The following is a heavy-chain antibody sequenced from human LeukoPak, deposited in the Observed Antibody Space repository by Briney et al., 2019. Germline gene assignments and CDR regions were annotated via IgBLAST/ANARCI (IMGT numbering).Heavy chain of an antibody. D-gene: IGHD3-3*01. Sequence: SGPTLVNPTQTLTLTCTFSGFSLSTSGVGVGWIRQPPGKALEWLALIYWNDDKRYSPSLKSRLTITKDTSKNQVVLTMTNMDPVDTATYYCAHSLLEWFPANYYYYYYMDVWGKGTTVTVS. CDR3: AHSLLEWFPANYYYYYYMDV. CDR1: GFSLSTSGVG. J-gene: IGHJ6*03. V-gene: IGHV2-5*01. CDR2: IYWNDDK.